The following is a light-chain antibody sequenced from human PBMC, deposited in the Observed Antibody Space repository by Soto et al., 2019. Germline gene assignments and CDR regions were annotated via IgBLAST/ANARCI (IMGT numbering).Light chain of an antibody. CDR1: SGHSNYA. Sequence: QPVLTQSPSASASLGASVKLTCTLSSGHSNYAIAWHQQQPEKGPRFLMKLNSDGSHSKGDGIPDRFSGSSSGAERYLTISTLQSEDEAVYYCQTWVTGIHIFGGGTKLTVL. CDR2: LNSDGSH. J-gene: IGLJ2*01. V-gene: IGLV4-69*01. CDR3: QTWVTGIHI.